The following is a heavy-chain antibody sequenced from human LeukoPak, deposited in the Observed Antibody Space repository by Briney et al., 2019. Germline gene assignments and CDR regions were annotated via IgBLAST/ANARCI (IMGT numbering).Heavy chain of an antibody. CDR2: IIPIFGTA. D-gene: IGHD3-22*01. CDR3: ARSTYYYDSSGYYLPFHFDY. V-gene: IGHV1-69*01. Sequence: GASVKVSCKASGGTFGSYAISWVRQAPGQGLEWMGGIIPIFGTANYAQKFQGRVTITADESTSTAYMELRRLRSEDPAVYYCARSTYYYDSSGYYLPFHFDYWGQGTLVTVSS. J-gene: IGHJ4*02. CDR1: GGTFGSYA.